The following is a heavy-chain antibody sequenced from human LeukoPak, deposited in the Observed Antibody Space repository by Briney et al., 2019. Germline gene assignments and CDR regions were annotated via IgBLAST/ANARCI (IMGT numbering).Heavy chain of an antibody. J-gene: IGHJ3*02. Sequence: ASVRVSCTASGGTFSSYAISWVRHAPGQGLEWMGWIIPIFGTANSAQKFQGRVTITTDKSTSTAYMELSSLRSEDTAVYYCARAPEGLTLKEAFDMWREGTMVTVSS. D-gene: IGHD3-3*01. V-gene: IGHV1-69*05. CDR1: GGTFSSYA. CDR2: IIPIFGTA. CDR3: ARAPEGLTLKEAFDM.